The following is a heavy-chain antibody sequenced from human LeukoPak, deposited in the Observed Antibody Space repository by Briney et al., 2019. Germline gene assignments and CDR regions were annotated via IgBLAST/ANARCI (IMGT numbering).Heavy chain of an antibody. J-gene: IGHJ4*02. CDR2: IWYDGSNK. CDR3: AREAVADMAFDY. V-gene: IGHV3-33*01. Sequence: GGSLRLSCAASGFTFSSYGMHWVRQAPGKGLEWVAVIWYDGSNKYYADSVKGRFTISRDNSKNTLYLQMNSLRAEDTAVYYCAREAVADMAFDYWGQGTLVTVS. D-gene: IGHD6-19*01. CDR1: GFTFSSYG.